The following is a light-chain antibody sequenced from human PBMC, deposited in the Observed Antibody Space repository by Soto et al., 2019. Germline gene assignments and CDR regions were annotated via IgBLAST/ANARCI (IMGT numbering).Light chain of an antibody. CDR2: DVT. CDR1: SGDVGGYNY. J-gene: IGLJ2*01. V-gene: IGLV2-8*01. Sequence: QSALTQPPSASGSPGQSVTISCTGTSGDVGGYNYVSWYQQHPGKAPKLMIYDVTKRPSGVPDRFSGCKSGNTASLTVSGLQAVDEADYYCSSYAGSSNFVVFGGGTKLTVL. CDR3: SSYAGSSNFVV.